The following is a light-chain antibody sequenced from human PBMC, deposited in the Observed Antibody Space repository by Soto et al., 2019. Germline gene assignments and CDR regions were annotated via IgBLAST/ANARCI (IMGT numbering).Light chain of an antibody. CDR2: AAS. Sequence: DIQMTQSPSSVSAAVGDRVTITCRASQGINKWLAWYQQKPGKAPQLLISAASTLRSGVPSRFSGSGSGTAFILTISNLQPEDFATYFCQQANSFPLTFGGGTKVDIK. V-gene: IGKV1-12*01. CDR3: QQANSFPLT. CDR1: QGINKW. J-gene: IGKJ4*01.